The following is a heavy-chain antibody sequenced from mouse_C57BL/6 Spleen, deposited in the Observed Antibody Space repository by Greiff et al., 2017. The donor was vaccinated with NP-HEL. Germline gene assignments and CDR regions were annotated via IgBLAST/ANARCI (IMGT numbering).Heavy chain of an antibody. Sequence: VQLQQSGAELVKPGASVKLSCKASGYTFTSYWMHWVKQRPGRGLEWIGRIDPNSGGTKYNEKFKSKATLTVDKPSSTAYMQLSSLTSEDSAVYYCAREGLYGYDGDWYFDVWGTGTTVTVSS. J-gene: IGHJ1*03. V-gene: IGHV1-72*01. CDR3: AREGLYGYDGDWYFDV. CDR1: GYTFTSYW. CDR2: IDPNSGGT. D-gene: IGHD2-2*01.